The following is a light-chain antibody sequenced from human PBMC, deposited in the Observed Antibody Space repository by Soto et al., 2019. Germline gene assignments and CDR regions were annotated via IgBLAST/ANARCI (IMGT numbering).Light chain of an antibody. CDR1: SSNVGSNY. J-gene: IGLJ3*02. V-gene: IGLV1-51*01. CDR2: DKN. CDR3: GAWDHSLNVGV. Sequence: QSVLTQPPSVSAAPGQKVIISCSGSSSNVGSNYVSWYQQLPGKAPKLLIYDKNERPSGISDRFSASKSGTSATLGITGLQTGDEADYYCGAWDHSLNVGVFGGGTKLTDL.